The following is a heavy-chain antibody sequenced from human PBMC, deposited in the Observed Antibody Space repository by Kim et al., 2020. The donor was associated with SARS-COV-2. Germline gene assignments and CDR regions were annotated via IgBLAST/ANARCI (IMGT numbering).Heavy chain of an antibody. V-gene: IGHV3-23*01. D-gene: IGHD6-19*01. Sequence: GGSLRLSCAVSGFTFSGFAMSWVRQAPGKGLEWVSGITESGAGTYYADSVKGRFTISRDNSKNTLFLQMDSLRAEDPAVYYCAKESVAVGRPLFDYWGQGTLVTVLS. CDR1: GFTFSGFA. CDR2: ITESGAGT. J-gene: IGHJ4*02. CDR3: AKESVAVGRPLFDY.